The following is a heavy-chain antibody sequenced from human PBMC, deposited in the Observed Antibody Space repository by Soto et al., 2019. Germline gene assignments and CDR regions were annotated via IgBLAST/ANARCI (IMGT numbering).Heavy chain of an antibody. J-gene: IGHJ5*02. CDR3: ARHGFYGDYSYNYCDP. D-gene: IGHD4-17*01. CDR1: GYSSTNYW. V-gene: IGHV5-51*01. Sequence: ALKISCKSSGYSSTNYWVAWVRQMPVKGLEDMVIIYPSDSDRRYIPSCKGQVTFSADKSINTAYLQWSSLKASDTAMYYCARHGFYGDYSYNYCDPWGPGTLVT. CDR2: IYPSDSDR.